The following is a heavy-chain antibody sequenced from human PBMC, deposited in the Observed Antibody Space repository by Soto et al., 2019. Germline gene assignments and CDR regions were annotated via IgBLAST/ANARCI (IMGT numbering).Heavy chain of an antibody. Sequence: GGSLRLSCAASGFTFSSYAMCWVRQGPGKGLEWVAVVSIGGSTHYADSVRGRFTISRDNSKNTLSLQMNSLTAEDTAVYFCAKRRGAGGNFDYWGQGALVTVSS. CDR2: VSIGGST. CDR1: GFTFSSYA. CDR3: AKRRGAGGNFDY. D-gene: IGHD1-26*01. J-gene: IGHJ4*02. V-gene: IGHV3-23*01.